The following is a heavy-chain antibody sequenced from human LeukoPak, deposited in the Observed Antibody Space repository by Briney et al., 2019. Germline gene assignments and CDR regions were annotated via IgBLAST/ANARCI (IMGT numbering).Heavy chain of an antibody. CDR3: AKDIGSGAPHDAFDI. Sequence: GGSLRLSCAASGFTFDDYAMHWVRQAPGKGLEWVSGISWYSGSIGYADSVKGRFTISRDNAKNSLYLQMNSLRAEDMALYYCAKDIGSGAPHDAFDIWGQGTMVTVSS. V-gene: IGHV3-9*03. D-gene: IGHD7-27*01. CDR2: ISWYSGSI. J-gene: IGHJ3*02. CDR1: GFTFDDYA.